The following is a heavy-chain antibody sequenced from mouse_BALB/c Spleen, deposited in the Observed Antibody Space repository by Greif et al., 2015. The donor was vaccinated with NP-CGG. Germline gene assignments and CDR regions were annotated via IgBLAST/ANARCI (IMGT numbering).Heavy chain of an antibody. J-gene: IGHJ3*01. Sequence: VQLQQSGAELVRPGTSVKVSCKASGYAFTNYLIEWVKQRPGQGLEWIGVINPGSGGTNYNEKFKGKATLTADKSSSTAYMQLSSLTSDDSAVYFCARSTMITWFAYWGQGTLVTVSA. CDR2: INPGSGGT. D-gene: IGHD2-4*01. CDR1: GYAFTNYL. CDR3: ARSTMITWFAY. V-gene: IGHV1-54*01.